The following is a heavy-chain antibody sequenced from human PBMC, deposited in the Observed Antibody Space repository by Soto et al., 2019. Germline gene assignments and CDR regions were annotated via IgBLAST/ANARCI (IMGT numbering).Heavy chain of an antibody. CDR1: GYTFTSYD. V-gene: IGHV1-8*01. D-gene: IGHD3-3*01. CDR2: MNPNSGNT. CDR3: ARGQFGSYHDFWSGGYYYYGMDV. J-gene: IGHJ6*02. Sequence: QVQLVQSGAEVKKPGASVKVSCKASGYTFTSYDINWVRQATGQGLEWMGWMNPNSGNTGYAQKFQGRVTMTRNTSISTAYMELSSLRSEDTAVYYCARGQFGSYHDFWSGGYYYYGMDVWGQGTTVTVSS.